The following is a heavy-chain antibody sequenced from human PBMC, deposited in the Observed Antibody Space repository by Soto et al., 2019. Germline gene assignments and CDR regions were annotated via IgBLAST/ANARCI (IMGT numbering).Heavy chain of an antibody. CDR3: ARDQLGRTYYYGSGTVGWFDP. CDR1: GGTFSSYA. Sequence: QVQLVQSGAEVKKPGSSVEVSCKASGGTFSSYAISWVRQAPGQGLEWMGGIIPIFGTANYAQKFQGRVTITADESTSTAYMELSSLRSEDTAVYYCARDQLGRTYYYGSGTVGWFDPWGQGTLVTVSS. D-gene: IGHD3-10*01. V-gene: IGHV1-69*01. CDR2: IIPIFGTA. J-gene: IGHJ5*02.